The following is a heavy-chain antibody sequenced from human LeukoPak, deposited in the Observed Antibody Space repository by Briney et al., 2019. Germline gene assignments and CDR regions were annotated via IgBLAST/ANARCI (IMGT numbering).Heavy chain of an antibody. D-gene: IGHD2/OR15-2a*01. J-gene: IGHJ6*03. V-gene: IGHV3-30-3*01. CDR2: ISYDGSNK. CDR3: AGSAEYFYYYYYYMDV. Sequence: GGSLRLSCAASGFTFSSYAMHWVRQAPGKGLEWVAVISYDGSNKYYADSVKGRFTISRDNSKNTLYLQMNSLRAEDTAVYYCAGSAEYFYYYYYYMDVWGKGTTVTVSS. CDR1: GFTFSSYA.